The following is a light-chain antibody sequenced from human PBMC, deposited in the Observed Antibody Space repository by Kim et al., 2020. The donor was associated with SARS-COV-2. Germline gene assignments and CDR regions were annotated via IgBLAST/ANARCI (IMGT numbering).Light chain of an antibody. Sequence: APLSVSPGEIATLSCRASQSVSSHLAWYQQKPGQPPRLLIYGASTRATGIPARFSGSGSGTEFTLTISSLQSEDFAVYYCQHPGTFGQGTKVDIK. CDR2: GAS. CDR3: QHPGT. CDR1: QSVSSH. V-gene: IGKV3-15*01. J-gene: IGKJ1*01.